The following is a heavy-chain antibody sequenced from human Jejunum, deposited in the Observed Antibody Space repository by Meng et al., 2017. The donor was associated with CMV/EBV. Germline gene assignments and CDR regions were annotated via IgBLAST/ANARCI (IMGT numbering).Heavy chain of an antibody. CDR1: GYTLTDDY. V-gene: IGHV1-2*02. D-gene: IGHD2-2*02. CDR3: SGVLALTYLDAVDI. CDR2: GNPYSGGT. J-gene: IGHJ3*02. Sequence: GYTLTDDYLHWLRQAPGQGLERIGWGNPYSGGTNFAQQFQGRVTMTRNTSISTAYMELSTLGSDDTAIYYGSGVLALTYLDAVDIWGRGTMVTVSS.